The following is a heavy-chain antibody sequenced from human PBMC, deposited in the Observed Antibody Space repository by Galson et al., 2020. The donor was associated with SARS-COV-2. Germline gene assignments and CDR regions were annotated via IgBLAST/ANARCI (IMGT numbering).Heavy chain of an antibody. J-gene: IGHJ4*02. Sequence: SETLSLTCTVSGGSISSYYWSWIRQPPGKGLEWIGYIYYSGSTNYNPSLKSRVTISVDTSKNQFPLKLSSVTAADTAVYYCSGGGGYDYVWGSYRYGYWGQGTLVTVSS. CDR3: SGGGGYDYVWGSYRYGY. CDR2: IYYSGST. CDR1: GGSISSYY. V-gene: IGHV4-59*01. D-gene: IGHD3-16*02.